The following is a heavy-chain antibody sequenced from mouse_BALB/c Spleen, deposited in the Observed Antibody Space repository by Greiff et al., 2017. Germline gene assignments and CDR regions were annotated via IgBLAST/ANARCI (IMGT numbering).Heavy chain of an antibody. Sequence: VQLVESGPGLVAPSQSLSITCTVSGFSLTSYGVHWVRQPPGKGLEWLGVIWAGGSTNYNSALMSRLSISKDNSKSQVFLKMNSLQTDDTAMYYCARNYGKGGYAMDYWGQGTSVTVSS. J-gene: IGHJ4*01. D-gene: IGHD2-1*01. CDR2: IWAGGST. V-gene: IGHV2-9*02. CDR1: GFSLTSYG. CDR3: ARNYGKGGYAMDY.